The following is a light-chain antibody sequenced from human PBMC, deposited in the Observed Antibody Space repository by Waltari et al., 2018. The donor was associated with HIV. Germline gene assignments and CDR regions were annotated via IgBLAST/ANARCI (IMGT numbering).Light chain of an antibody. CDR2: EVS. J-gene: IGLJ2*01. CDR3: CAYAGSTTYVI. Sequence: QSALTQPAPVSGSPGQSLTISCTGTRSDVGGYNLVSWYQQHPVKAPKLMIYEVSKRPSGVSNRFSGSKSGNTASLTISGLQAEDEADYYCCAYAGSTTYVIFGGGTKLTVL. CDR1: RSDVGGYNL. V-gene: IGLV2-23*02.